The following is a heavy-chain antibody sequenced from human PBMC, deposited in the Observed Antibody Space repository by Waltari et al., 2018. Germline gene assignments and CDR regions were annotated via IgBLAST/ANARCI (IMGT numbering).Heavy chain of an antibody. Sequence: QVQLQESGPGLVKPSGTLSLTCTVSGGSISSYYWSWIRQPPGKGLEWIGYIYYSGSTNYNPSLKSRVTISVDTSKNQFSLKLSSVTAADTAVYYCARDKYSYCSGGSCYSGWFDPWGQGTLVTVSS. J-gene: IGHJ5*02. D-gene: IGHD2-15*01. CDR3: ARDKYSYCSGGSCYSGWFDP. V-gene: IGHV4-59*01. CDR1: GGSISSYY. CDR2: IYYSGST.